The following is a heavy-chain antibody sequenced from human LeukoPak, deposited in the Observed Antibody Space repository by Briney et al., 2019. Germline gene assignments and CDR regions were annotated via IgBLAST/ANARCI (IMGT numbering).Heavy chain of an antibody. Sequence: GGSLRLSCAASGFTFRNYVIHWVRQAPGKGQEWVAVTSSDLNVKLYADSVKGRFTISRDNSRSTLYLQMNSLRPEDTAIYYCAREGYYGSGSPPSLYFDYWGQGTLVTVSS. D-gene: IGHD3-10*01. CDR3: AREGYYGSGSPPSLYFDY. CDR1: GFTFRNYV. CDR2: TSSDLNVK. J-gene: IGHJ4*02. V-gene: IGHV3-30-3*01.